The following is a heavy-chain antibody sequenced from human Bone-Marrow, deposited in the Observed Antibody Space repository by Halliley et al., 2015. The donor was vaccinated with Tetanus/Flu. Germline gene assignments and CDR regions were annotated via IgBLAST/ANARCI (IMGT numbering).Heavy chain of an antibody. Sequence: TLSLTCTVSGGSVSSDYWSWIRQSPGRGLEWIGDIFYSGITNYNPSLKSRVTMSVDTSDNVFTLNLTSVTAADTAVYYCARGVGNNWFDPWGQGTLVTVSS. V-gene: IGHV4-59*02. J-gene: IGHJ5*02. CDR3: ARGVGNNWFDP. D-gene: IGHD3-3*01. CDR2: IFYSGIT. CDR1: GGSVSSDY.